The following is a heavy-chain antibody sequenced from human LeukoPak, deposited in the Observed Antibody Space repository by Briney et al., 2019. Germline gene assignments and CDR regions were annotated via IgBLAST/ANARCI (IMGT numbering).Heavy chain of an antibody. CDR1: GFTFSDYY. Sequence: PGGSLRLSCAASGFTFSDYYMSWIRQAPGKGLEWVSYISTSGRYTSYTDSVKGRFTIPRDNAKNSLFLQMNSLRAEDTAVYYCARVASITMICDFWGQGTLVTVSS. V-gene: IGHV3-11*06. CDR3: ARVASITMICDF. CDR2: ISTSGRYT. J-gene: IGHJ4*02. D-gene: IGHD3-22*01.